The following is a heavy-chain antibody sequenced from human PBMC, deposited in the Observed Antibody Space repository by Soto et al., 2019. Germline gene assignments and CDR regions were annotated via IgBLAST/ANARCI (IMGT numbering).Heavy chain of an antibody. V-gene: IGHV3-30*18. D-gene: IGHD3-9*01. CDR1: GFTLSSYG. CDR2: ISYDGSNK. Sequence: QVQLVESGGGVVQPGRSLRLSWAASGFTLSSYGMHWVRQAPGKGLEGVAVISYDGSNKYYADTVKGRFTISRENSKNTLNLQINGLRAEDTAGYYCPKTVTYYDIIDAFDIWGQGTMVTVSS. J-gene: IGHJ3*02. CDR3: PKTVTYYDIIDAFDI.